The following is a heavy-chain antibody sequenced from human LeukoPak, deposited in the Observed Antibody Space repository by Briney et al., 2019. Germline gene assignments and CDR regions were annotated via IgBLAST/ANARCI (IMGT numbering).Heavy chain of an antibody. CDR1: GLTFNDYG. Sequence: GGSLRLSCAASGLTFNDYGMHWVRQAPGKGLEWVAFTRSDGNNKFYADSVKGRFSISRDNSQNIVYLQMNSLRPEDTAMYFCVGDFDYWGQGTLVTVSS. V-gene: IGHV3-30*02. J-gene: IGHJ4*02. CDR2: TRSDGNNK. D-gene: IGHD3-16*01. CDR3: VGDFDY.